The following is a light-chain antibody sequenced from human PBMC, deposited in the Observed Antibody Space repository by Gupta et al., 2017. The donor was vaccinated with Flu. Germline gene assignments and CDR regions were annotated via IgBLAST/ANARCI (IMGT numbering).Light chain of an antibody. CDR2: GNS. CDR1: SSNSGVGCD. V-gene: IGLV1-40*01. Sequence: TIASTGCSSNSGVGCDVHCYQQLPGTAPNLLICGNSSRRSGAPARCSVSTSVTSAALAITGLPAAEEAGYYCQSYDSSLSGSVVFGGGTKLTVL. CDR3: QSYDSSLSGSVV. J-gene: IGLJ2*01.